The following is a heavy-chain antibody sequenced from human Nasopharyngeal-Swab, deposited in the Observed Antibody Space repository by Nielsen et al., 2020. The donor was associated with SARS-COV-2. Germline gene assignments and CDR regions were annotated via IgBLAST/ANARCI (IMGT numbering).Heavy chain of an antibody. CDR1: GFTFSNYA. D-gene: IGHD1-26*01. V-gene: IGHV3-23*01. CDR3: AKGANSGTYPAFY. J-gene: IGHJ4*02. CDR2: ISAGSVTI. Sequence: GGSLRLSCAASGFTFSNYAMSWVRQAPGKGLEWVSSISAGSVTIHNADSVKGRFTISRDNSKNTLFLQMNSLRAEDTAVYYCAKGANSGTYPAFYWGQGTLVTVSS.